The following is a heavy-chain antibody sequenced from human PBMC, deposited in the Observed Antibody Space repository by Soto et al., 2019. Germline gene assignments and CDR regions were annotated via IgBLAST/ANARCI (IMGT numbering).Heavy chain of an antibody. Sequence: QVQLQESGPGLVKPSQTLSLTCTVSGGSISSGDYYWSWIRQPPGKGLEWIGYIYYSGSTYYNPSLKSRVTISVDTSKNQFSLKLSSVTAADTAVYYCARALTFGGVIVPHFDYWGQGTLVTVSS. V-gene: IGHV4-30-4*01. J-gene: IGHJ4*02. D-gene: IGHD3-16*02. CDR3: ARALTFGGVIVPHFDY. CDR1: GGSISSGDYY. CDR2: IYYSGST.